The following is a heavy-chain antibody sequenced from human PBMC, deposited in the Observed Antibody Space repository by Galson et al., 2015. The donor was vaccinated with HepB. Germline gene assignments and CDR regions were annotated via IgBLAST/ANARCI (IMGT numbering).Heavy chain of an antibody. V-gene: IGHV3-74*01. D-gene: IGHD3-10*01. J-gene: IGHJ4*02. CDR1: GFTFSTYW. Sequence: SLRLSCPASGFTFSTYWLHWVRPAPGEGLGWVSRMNNDGSTINYADSVKGRFTISRDNAKNTLYLQMTSLRAEDPAVYYCTRAGSYRFDYWGQGALVTVSS. CDR3: TRAGSYRFDY. CDR2: MNNDGSTI.